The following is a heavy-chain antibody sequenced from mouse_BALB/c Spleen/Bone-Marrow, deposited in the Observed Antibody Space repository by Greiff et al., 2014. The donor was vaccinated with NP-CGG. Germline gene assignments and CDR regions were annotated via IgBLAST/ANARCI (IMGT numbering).Heavy chain of an antibody. CDR2: IWNDGTT. Sequence: QVPLKESGPDLGGPSQSLSITCPVSGVSLTPFGVHWGRQSPGKGLGWVVVIWNDGTTTYNSALKSRLSISKDNSKSQVFLKLNSLQTDDTAMYYCARHERGYPYAMDYWGQGISVTVSS. D-gene: IGHD2-2*01. V-gene: IGHV2-6-2*01. J-gene: IGHJ4*01. CDR1: GVSLTPFG. CDR3: ARHERGYPYAMDY.